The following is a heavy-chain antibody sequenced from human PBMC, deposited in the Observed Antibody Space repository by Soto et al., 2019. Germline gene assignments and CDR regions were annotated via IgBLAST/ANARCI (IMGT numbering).Heavy chain of an antibody. CDR2: ISYDGSNK. Sequence: GGSLRLSCAASGFTFSSYAMHWVRQAPGKGLEWVAVISYDGSNKYYADSVKGRFTISRDNSKNTLYLQMNSLRAEDTAVYYCASSDCSGGSCYSSYYYGMDVWGQGTTVTVSS. CDR1: GFTFSSYA. D-gene: IGHD2-15*01. V-gene: IGHV3-30-3*01. J-gene: IGHJ6*02. CDR3: ASSDCSGGSCYSSYYYGMDV.